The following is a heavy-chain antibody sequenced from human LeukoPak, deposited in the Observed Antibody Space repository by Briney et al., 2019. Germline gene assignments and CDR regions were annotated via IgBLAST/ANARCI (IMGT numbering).Heavy chain of an antibody. V-gene: IGHV3-7*04. CDR3: AKDDEGYY. J-gene: IGHJ4*02. CDR1: GFTFSKSW. CDR2: VKEDGSAK. D-gene: IGHD3-3*01. Sequence: GGSLRLSCAASGFTFSKSWMSWLRQTPEKGLEWVANVKEDGSAKYYVDSVKGRFTISRDNAKNSLYLQMNSLRAEDTAVYYCAKDDEGYYWGQGILVTVSS.